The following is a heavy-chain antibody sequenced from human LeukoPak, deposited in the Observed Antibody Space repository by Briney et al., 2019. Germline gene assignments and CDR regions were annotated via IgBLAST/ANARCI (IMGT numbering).Heavy chain of an antibody. D-gene: IGHD3-3*01. V-gene: IGHV3-48*01. CDR3: ARRVTRITIFGVVTLRDWYFDL. CDR1: GFTFSSYS. Sequence: GGSLRLSCAASGFTFSSYSMNWVRQAPGKGLEWVSYISSSSSTIYYADSVKGRFTISRDNAKNSLYPQMNSLRAEDTAVYYCARRVTRITIFGVVTLRDWYFDLWGRGTLVTVSS. J-gene: IGHJ2*01. CDR2: ISSSSSTI.